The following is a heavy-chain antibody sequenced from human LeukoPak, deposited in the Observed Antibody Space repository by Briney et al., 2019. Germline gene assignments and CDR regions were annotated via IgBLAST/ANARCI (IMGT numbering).Heavy chain of an antibody. CDR3: ARAGYGDCADY. V-gene: IGHV3-74*01. CDR1: GFTFSRYW. Sequence: GGSLRLSCAASGFTFSRYWMHWVRQAPGKGLVWVSRISSDGSSANHADSVKGRFTISRDNAKSTLYLQMNSLRAEDTAVYFCARAGYGDCADYWGQGTLVTVSS. J-gene: IGHJ4*02. D-gene: IGHD4-17*01. CDR2: ISSDGSSA.